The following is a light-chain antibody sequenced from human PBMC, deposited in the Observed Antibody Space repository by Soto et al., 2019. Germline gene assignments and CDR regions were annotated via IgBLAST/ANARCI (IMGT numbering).Light chain of an antibody. Sequence: QSVLTQPPSASGTPGQRVTISCSGSSSNIGSNTVNWYQRLPGTAPKLLIFSNSQRPSGVPDRFSGSKSDTSASLAISGLQSEDAADYYCATWDDSPNAWVFGGGTKVTVL. CDR2: SNS. CDR1: SSNIGSNT. CDR3: ATWDDSPNAWV. J-gene: IGLJ3*02. V-gene: IGLV1-44*01.